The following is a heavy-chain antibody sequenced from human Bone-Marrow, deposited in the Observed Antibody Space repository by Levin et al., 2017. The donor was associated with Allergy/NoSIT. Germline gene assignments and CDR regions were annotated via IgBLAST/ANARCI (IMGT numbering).Heavy chain of an antibody. CDR1: GGSISSGDYY. CDR2: IYYSGST. V-gene: IGHV4-30-4*01. Sequence: SETLSLTCTVSGGSISSGDYYWSWIRQPPGKGLEWIGYIYYSGSTYYNPSLKSRVTISVDTSKNQFSLKLSSVTAADTAVYYCARDAIFLPIDYYGMDVWGQGTTVTVSS. J-gene: IGHJ6*02. CDR3: ARDAIFLPIDYYGMDV.